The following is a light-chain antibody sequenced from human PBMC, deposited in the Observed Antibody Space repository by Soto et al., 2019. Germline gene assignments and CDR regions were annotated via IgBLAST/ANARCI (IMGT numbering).Light chain of an antibody. J-gene: IGKJ4*01. CDR1: QGIRND. CDR3: LHDYNYPLT. CDR2: AAS. V-gene: IGKV1-6*01. Sequence: AIQMTQSPSSLSASVGDRVTITCRASQGIRNDLGWYQQKPGKAPKLLIYAASILQSGVPSRFSGSGSGIDFTLAISSLQPEDFATYYCLHDYNYPLTFGGGTKVQI.